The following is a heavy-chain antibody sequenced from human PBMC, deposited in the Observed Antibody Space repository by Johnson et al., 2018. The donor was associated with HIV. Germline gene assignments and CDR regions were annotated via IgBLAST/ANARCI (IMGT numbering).Heavy chain of an antibody. Sequence: QVQLVESGGGVVQPGRSLRLSCAASGFTFSSYAMHWVRQAPGKGLEWVAVISYDGSNKYYADSVKGRFTISRDNSKNTLYLQMNSLRAEDTAVYYCARAEQLAGGAFDIWGQGTMVTVSP. D-gene: IGHD6-6*01. CDR2: ISYDGSNK. J-gene: IGHJ3*02. CDR3: ARAEQLAGGAFDI. CDR1: GFTFSSYA. V-gene: IGHV3-30*04.